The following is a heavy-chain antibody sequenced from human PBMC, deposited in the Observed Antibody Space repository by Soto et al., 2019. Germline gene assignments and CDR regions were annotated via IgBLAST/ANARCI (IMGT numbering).Heavy chain of an antibody. V-gene: IGHV4-38-2*02. J-gene: IGHJ4*02. D-gene: IGHD6-19*01. CDR3: ARDPSYISGYFDY. CDR2: IYHSGST. Sequence: KPSETLSLTCAVSGYSISSGYYWGWIRQPPGKGLEWIGSIYHSGSTYYNPSLKSRVTISVDTSKNQFSLKLSSVTAADTAVYYCARDPSYISGYFDYWRQGTLVTVSS. CDR1: GYSISSGYY.